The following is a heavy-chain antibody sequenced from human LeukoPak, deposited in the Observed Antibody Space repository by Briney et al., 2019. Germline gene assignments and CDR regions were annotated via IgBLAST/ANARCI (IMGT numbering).Heavy chain of an antibody. CDR3: ARVFLGYYDSSAINLIDY. J-gene: IGHJ4*02. V-gene: IGHV3-21*01. CDR2: ISSSSSYI. D-gene: IGHD3-22*01. Sequence: GTLRLSCVASGFTFSRHGMNWVRQAPGKGLEWVSSISSSSSYIYYADSVKGRFTISRDNAKNSLYLQMNSLRAEDTAVYYCARVFLGYYDSSAINLIDYWGQGTLVTVSS. CDR1: GFTFSRHG.